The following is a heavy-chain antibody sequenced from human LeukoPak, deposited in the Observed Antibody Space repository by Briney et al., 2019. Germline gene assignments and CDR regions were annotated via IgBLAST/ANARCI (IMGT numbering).Heavy chain of an antibody. J-gene: IGHJ4*02. Sequence: PGGSLRLSCAASGFTFSSYCMNWVRQAPGKGLEWVASMNQDGSKKNYADSVKGRFTISRDNAKNSVYLQMNSLRAEDTAVYYCVSYSGVGVGATYRAHGGQGTLVTLSS. CDR3: VSYSGVGVGATYRAH. V-gene: IGHV3-7*03. CDR2: MNQDGSKK. D-gene: IGHD2-15*01. CDR1: GFTFSSYC.